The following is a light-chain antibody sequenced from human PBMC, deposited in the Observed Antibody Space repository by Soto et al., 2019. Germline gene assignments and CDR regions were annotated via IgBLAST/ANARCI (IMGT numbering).Light chain of an antibody. V-gene: IGKV3-15*01. Sequence: EVVMTPSPAALSMSPGERATLSCRASQTVRDNLGWYQQKPGQPPRLLIYGATTRATGIPTRFSGSGSGTEFTLTIDSLQSEDFAIYFCQQYNNWPGTFGGGTKVDIK. J-gene: IGKJ4*01. CDR3: QQYNNWPGT. CDR1: QTVRDN. CDR2: GAT.